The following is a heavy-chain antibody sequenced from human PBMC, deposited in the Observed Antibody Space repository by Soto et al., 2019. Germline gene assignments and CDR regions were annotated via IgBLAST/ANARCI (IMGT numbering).Heavy chain of an antibody. V-gene: IGHV1-18*01. Sequence: ASVKVSCKASGYTFTTYGITWVRQAPGQGLEWMGWISAYHGNTNYAQKLPGRVTMTTDTSTSTAYMELRSLRSDDTAVYYCARDQRLGRGTWFDPWGQGTMVTVSS. CDR2: ISAYHGNT. CDR1: GYTFTTYG. J-gene: IGHJ5*02. D-gene: IGHD1-1*01. CDR3: ARDQRLGRGTWFDP.